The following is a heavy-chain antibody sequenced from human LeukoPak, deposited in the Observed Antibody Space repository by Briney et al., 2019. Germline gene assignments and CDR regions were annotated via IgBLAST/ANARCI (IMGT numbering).Heavy chain of an antibody. Sequence: SETLSLTCAVYGGSFSGYYWSWIRQPPGKGLEWIGEINHSGSTNYNPSLKRRVTISVDTSKNQFSLKLSSVTAADTAVYYCASSHYYDSSGYYYARWGQGTLVTVSS. CDR1: GGSFSGYY. D-gene: IGHD3-22*01. CDR3: ASSHYYDSSGYYYAR. V-gene: IGHV4-34*01. J-gene: IGHJ4*02. CDR2: INHSGST.